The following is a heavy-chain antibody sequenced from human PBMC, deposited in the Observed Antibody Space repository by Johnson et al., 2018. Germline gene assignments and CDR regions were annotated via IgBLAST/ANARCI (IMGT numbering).Heavy chain of an antibody. CDR2: ISGSGDTT. J-gene: IGHJ6*02. Sequence: VQLVESGGGLVQPGGSLRLSCAASGFTFSSFAMSWVRQAPGKGLEWVSAISGSGDTTYYADSVKGRFTISRDNSKNTLYLQVNSLRDGDTAIYYCAKRQQWLGEYYGMDAWGQGTTVTVSS. CDR3: AKRQQWLGEYYGMDA. CDR1: GFTFSSFA. D-gene: IGHD6-19*01. V-gene: IGHV3-23*04.